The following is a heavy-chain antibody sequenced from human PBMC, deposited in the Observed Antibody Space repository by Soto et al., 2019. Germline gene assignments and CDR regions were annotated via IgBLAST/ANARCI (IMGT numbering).Heavy chain of an antibody. Sequence: EVQLLESGGGLVQPGGSLRLSCAASGFTFSSYAMSWFRQPPGKGLEWVSFISGSGGSTSYADSVKGRFTISRDNAKNTMYLQMSSLRVEDTAIYYCAKDQCSGTTCYWFDPWGQGALVTVSS. CDR3: AKDQCSGTTCYWFDP. J-gene: IGHJ5*02. D-gene: IGHD2-15*01. V-gene: IGHV3-23*01. CDR1: GFTFSSYA. CDR2: ISGSGGST.